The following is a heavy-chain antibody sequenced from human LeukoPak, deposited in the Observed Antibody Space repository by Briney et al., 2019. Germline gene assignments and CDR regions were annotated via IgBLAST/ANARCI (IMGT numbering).Heavy chain of an antibody. Sequence: PSETLSLTCTVSGGSISSSSYYWGWIRQPPGKGLEWIGSIYYSGSTYYNPSLKSRVTISVDTSKNQFSLKLSSVTAADTAVYYCARVDTMVRGVIITFDYYYYMDVWGKGTTVTVSS. CDR2: IYYSGST. V-gene: IGHV4-39*07. D-gene: IGHD3-10*01. J-gene: IGHJ6*03. CDR1: GGSISSSSYY. CDR3: ARVDTMVRGVIITFDYYYYMDV.